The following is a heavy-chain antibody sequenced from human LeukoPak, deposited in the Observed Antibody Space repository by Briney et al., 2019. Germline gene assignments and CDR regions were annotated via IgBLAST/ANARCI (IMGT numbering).Heavy chain of an antibody. V-gene: IGHV3-21*01. Sequence: GGSLRLSCAASGFTFSSYSMNWVRQAPGKGLEWVSSISSSSRYIYYADSVKGRFTISRDNAKNSLYLQMNSLRAEDTAVYYCARDPATRLFDYWGQGTLVTVSS. CDR1: GFTFSSYS. D-gene: IGHD2-15*01. CDR3: ARDPATRLFDY. J-gene: IGHJ4*02. CDR2: ISSSSRYI.